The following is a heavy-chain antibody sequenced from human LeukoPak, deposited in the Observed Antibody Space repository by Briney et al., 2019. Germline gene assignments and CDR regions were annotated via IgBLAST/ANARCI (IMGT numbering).Heavy chain of an antibody. CDR2: ISYDGSNK. J-gene: IGHJ4*02. V-gene: IGHV3-30*18. CDR3: AKDSSPVVTATLDY. D-gene: IGHD2-21*02. CDR1: GFTFSSYG. Sequence: GGSLRLSCAASGFTFSSYGMHWVRQAPGKGLEWVAVISYDGSNKYYADSVKGRFTISRDNSKNTLYLQMNSLRAEDTAVYYCAKDSSPVVTATLDYWGQGTLVTVFS.